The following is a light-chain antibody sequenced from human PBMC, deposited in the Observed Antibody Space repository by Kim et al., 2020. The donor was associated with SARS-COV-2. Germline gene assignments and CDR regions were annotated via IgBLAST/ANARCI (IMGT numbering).Light chain of an antibody. CDR2: AAS. J-gene: IGKJ1*01. CDR1: QGISNY. CDR3: QTTKA. V-gene: IGKV1-27*01. Sequence: DIQMTQSPSSLSASVGDRVTITCRASQGISNYLAWYQQKPGKVPKLLIYAASTLQSGLPSRFSGSGSGTDFTLTISSLQPEDVATYYCQTTKAFGQGTKVDIK.